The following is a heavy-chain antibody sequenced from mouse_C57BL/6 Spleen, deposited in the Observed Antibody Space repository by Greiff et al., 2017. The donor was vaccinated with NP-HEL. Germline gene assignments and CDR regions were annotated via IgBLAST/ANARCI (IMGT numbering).Heavy chain of an antibody. CDR1: GYTFTSYG. V-gene: IGHV1-81*01. CDR2: IYPRSGNT. Sequence: QVQLKESGAELARPGASVKLSCKASGYTFTSYGISWVKQRTGQGLEWIGEIYPRSGNTYYNEKFKGKATLTADKSSSTAYMELRSLTSEDSAVYFCARSISGSSYWYFDVWGTGTTVTVSS. J-gene: IGHJ1*03. CDR3: ARSISGSSYWYFDV. D-gene: IGHD1-1*01.